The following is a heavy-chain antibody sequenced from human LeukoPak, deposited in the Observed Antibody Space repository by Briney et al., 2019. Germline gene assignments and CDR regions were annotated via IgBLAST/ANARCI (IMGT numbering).Heavy chain of an antibody. V-gene: IGHV3-23*01. CDR3: AKGECSSSSCPLGH. J-gene: IGHJ4*02. Sequence: GGSLRLSCAASGFTFGSYVMTWVRQAPGKGLEWVSVVSGGGDITYYADSVKGRFTISRDNSRNTLYLQMNGLRAEDTAVYYCAKGECSSSSCPLGHWGQGTLVTVSS. CDR1: GFTFGSYV. CDR2: VSGGGDIT. D-gene: IGHD2-2*01.